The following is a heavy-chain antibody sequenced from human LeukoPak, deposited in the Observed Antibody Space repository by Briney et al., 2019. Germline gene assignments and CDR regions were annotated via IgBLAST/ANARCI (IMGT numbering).Heavy chain of an antibody. Sequence: GRSLRLSCAASGFTFDDYAMHWVRQAPGKGLEWVSGISWNSGTIGYAASVKGRFTISRDNAKNSLYLQMHSLRAEDTAFYFCAKDVTGTGAFDIWGQGTMVTVSS. CDR1: GFTFDDYA. CDR3: AKDVTGTGAFDI. V-gene: IGHV3-9*01. J-gene: IGHJ3*02. CDR2: ISWNSGTI. D-gene: IGHD1-7*01.